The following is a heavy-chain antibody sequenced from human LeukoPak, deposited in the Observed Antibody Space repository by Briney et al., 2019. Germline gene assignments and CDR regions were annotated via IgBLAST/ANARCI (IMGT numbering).Heavy chain of an antibody. CDR2: IYYSGST. V-gene: IGHV4-39*01. Sequence: SETLSLTCTVSDGSISNSYYFWVWIRQPPGKGLEWIGSIYYSGSTYYNPSLKSRVTMSVDTSKNQFSLKLSSVTAADTAVYYCARGVPAATRYYYYYMDVWGKGTTVTVSS. CDR3: ARGVPAATRYYYYYMDV. J-gene: IGHJ6*03. CDR1: DGSISNSYYF. D-gene: IGHD2-2*01.